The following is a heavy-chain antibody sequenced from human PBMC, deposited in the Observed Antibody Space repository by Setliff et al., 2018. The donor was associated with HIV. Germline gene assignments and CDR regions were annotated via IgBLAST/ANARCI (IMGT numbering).Heavy chain of an antibody. CDR3: ARHSSYYGNHDY. D-gene: IGHD1-26*01. V-gene: IGHV4-38-2*02. CDR1: GYSISSGYY. Sequence: PSETLSLTCTVSGYSISSGYYWGWIRQPPGKGLEWIGNIYHSGSTYYNPSLKSRVTISVDTSKNQFSLKLSSVTAADTAVYYCARHSSYYGNHDYWGQGTLVTVSS. CDR2: IYHSGST. J-gene: IGHJ4*02.